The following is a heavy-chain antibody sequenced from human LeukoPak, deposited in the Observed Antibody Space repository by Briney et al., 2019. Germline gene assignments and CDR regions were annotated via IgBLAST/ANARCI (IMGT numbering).Heavy chain of an antibody. CDR3: ARAQYGGYTRGSFDY. CDR1: GFTFSSYA. J-gene: IGHJ4*02. CDR2: ISYDGSNK. Sequence: WGSLRLSCAASGFTFSSYAMHWVRQAPGKGLEWVAVISYDGSNKYYADSVKGRFTISRDNSKNTLYLQMNSLRAEDTVVYYCARAQYGGYTRGSFDYWGQGTLVTVSS. V-gene: IGHV3-30-3*01. D-gene: IGHD5-12*01.